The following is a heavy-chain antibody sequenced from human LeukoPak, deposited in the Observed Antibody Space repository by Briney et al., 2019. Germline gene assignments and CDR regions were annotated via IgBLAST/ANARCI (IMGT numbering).Heavy chain of an antibody. CDR1: GGSISTYY. J-gene: IGHJ4*02. CDR2: IYSSGST. CDR3: ARQAPRIAVAPDPDY. Sequence: SETLSLTCTVSGGSISTYYWSWIRQPAGKGLEWIGRIYSSGSTNYNPSLKSRVTISVDTSKNQFSLKLSSVTAADTAVYYCARQAPRIAVAPDPDYWGQGTLVTVSS. V-gene: IGHV4-4*07. D-gene: IGHD6-19*01.